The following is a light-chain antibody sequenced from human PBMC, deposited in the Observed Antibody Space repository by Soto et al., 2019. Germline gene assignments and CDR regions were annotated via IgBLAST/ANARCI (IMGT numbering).Light chain of an antibody. CDR1: SSDVGGYNY. Sequence: QSALTQPASVSGSPGQSITISCTGTSSDVGGYNYVSWYQHHPGKAPKLMIYDVDIRPSGVSNRFSGSKSGNTASLTISGVQAEDEADYYCSSYTGSRTYVVFGGGTKLTVL. V-gene: IGLV2-14*03. J-gene: IGLJ2*01. CDR3: SSYTGSRTYVV. CDR2: DVD.